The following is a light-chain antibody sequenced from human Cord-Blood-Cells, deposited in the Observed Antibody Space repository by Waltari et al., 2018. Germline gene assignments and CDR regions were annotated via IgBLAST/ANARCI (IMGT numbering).Light chain of an antibody. V-gene: IGLV2-23*01. CDR3: CSYAGSSTV. Sequence: QSALTQPASVSGSHGQSITISCPGTSIDVGSDNHVSWYQQHPGKAPKLMIYEGSKRPSGVSNRFSGSKSGNTASLTLSGLQAEDEADYYCCSYAGSSTVFGGGTKLTVL. J-gene: IGLJ3*02. CDR2: EGS. CDR1: SIDVGSDNH.